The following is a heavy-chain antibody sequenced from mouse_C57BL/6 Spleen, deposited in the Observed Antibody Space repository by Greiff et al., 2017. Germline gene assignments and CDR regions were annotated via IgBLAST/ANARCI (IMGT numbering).Heavy chain of an antibody. J-gene: IGHJ3*01. Sequence: QAQLQQLGANRVRPGSSVKLSGKAFGYTFPSSWLHWVKKRPIQGLEWIGNIDPSDSETHYNKKFKDKATLTLDKSSSTAYMQLSSLTSEDSAVYYCARWVYHGPDVGAYWGQGTLVTVSA. CDR2: IDPSDSET. V-gene: IGHV1-52*01. CDR1: GYTFPSSW. D-gene: IGHD2-1*01. CDR3: ARWVYHGPDVGAY.